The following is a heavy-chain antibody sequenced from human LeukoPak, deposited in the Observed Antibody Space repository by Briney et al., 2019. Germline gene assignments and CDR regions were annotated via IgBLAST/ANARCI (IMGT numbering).Heavy chain of an antibody. J-gene: IGHJ6*03. CDR3: AAWGVPAAALYYYYMDV. Sequence: SETLSLTCTVSGGSISSYYWSWIRQPPGKGLEWIGYIYYSGSTNYNPSLKSRVTISVDTSKNQFSLKLSSVTAADTAVYYCAAWGVPAAALYYYYMDVWGKGTTVTVSS. CDR1: GGSISSYY. CDR2: IYYSGST. V-gene: IGHV4-59*01. D-gene: IGHD2-2*01.